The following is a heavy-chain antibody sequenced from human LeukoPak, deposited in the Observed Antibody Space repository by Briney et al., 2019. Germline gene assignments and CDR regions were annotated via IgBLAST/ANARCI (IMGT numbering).Heavy chain of an antibody. J-gene: IGHJ5*02. CDR2: IYYSGST. CDR1: GGSISSGGYF. Sequence: SETLSLTCTVSGGSISSGGYFWSWIRQHPGKGLEWIGYIYYSGSTYYNPSLESRVTISVDTSKNQFSLKLSSVTAADTAVYYCAREGTSGYGGYNWFDPWGQGTLVTVSS. CDR3: AREGTSGYGGYNWFDP. V-gene: IGHV4-31*03. D-gene: IGHD5-12*01.